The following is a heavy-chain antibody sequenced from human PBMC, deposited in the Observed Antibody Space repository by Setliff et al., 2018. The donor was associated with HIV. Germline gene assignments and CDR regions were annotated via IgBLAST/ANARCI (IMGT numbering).Heavy chain of an antibody. CDR3: ARGAPYCNHGICHLFDY. V-gene: IGHV4-34*01. J-gene: IGHJ4*01. CDR2: INHSGRA. CDR1: GESFSGYY. D-gene: IGHD2-8*01. Sequence: TSETLSLTCAVYGESFSGYYWSWIRQPAGKGLEWLGEINHSGRAKYNPSLKSRASISADTSKNQFSLRLTSVTAAATAVYYCARGAPYCNHGICHLFDYWGHGNLVTVSS.